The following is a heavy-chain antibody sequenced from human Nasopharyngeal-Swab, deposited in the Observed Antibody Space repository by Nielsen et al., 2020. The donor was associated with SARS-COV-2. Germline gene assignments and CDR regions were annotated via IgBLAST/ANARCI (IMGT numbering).Heavy chain of an antibody. V-gene: IGHV3-30-3*01. J-gene: IGHJ3*02. CDR3: ARAGGRYYDSGGYYYLASAFDI. CDR2: ISYDGSNK. Sequence: GGSLRLSCAASGFTFSSYAMHWVRQAPGKGLEWVAVISYDGSNKYYADSVKGRFTISRDNSKNTLYLQMNSLRAEDTAVYYCARAGGRYYDSGGYYYLASAFDIWDQGTMVTVSS. CDR1: GFTFSSYA. D-gene: IGHD3-22*01.